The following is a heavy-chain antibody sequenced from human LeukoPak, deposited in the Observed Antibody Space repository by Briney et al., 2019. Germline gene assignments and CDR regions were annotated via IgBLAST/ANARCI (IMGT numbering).Heavy chain of an antibody. CDR2: INHSGST. D-gene: IGHD3-3*01. CDR1: GGSFSGYY. V-gene: IGHV4-34*01. CDR3: ARGPAPDFWSGYYQKNFDY. Sequence: SETLSLTCAVYGGSFSGYYWSWIRQPPGKGLEWIGEINHSGSTNYNPSLKSRVTISVDTSKNQFSLKLSSVTAADTAVYYCARGPAPDFWSGYYQKNFDYWGQGTLVTVSS. J-gene: IGHJ4*02.